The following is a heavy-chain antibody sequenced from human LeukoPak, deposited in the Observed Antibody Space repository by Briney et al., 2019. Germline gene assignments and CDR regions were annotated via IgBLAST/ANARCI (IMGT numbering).Heavy chain of an antibody. CDR3: ATTPVFCPSGVCYKIFDY. CDR1: GYTLTVLS. D-gene: IGHD2-8*01. V-gene: IGHV1-24*01. CDR2: FDPDDGET. Sequence: ASVKLSCKFSGYTLTVLSMHWVRQPPAKGLEWMGGFDPDDGETIYAQKFQGRVTMTEDTSTDTAYMELSSLMSEDTAVYYCATTPVFCPSGVCYKIFDYWGQGTLVTVSS. J-gene: IGHJ4*02.